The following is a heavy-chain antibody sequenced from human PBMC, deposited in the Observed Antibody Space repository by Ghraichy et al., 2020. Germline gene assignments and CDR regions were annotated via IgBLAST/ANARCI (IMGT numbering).Heavy chain of an antibody. D-gene: IGHD3-22*01. V-gene: IGHV1-3*01. Sequence: ASVKVSCKASGYTFTSYAMHWVRQAPGQRLEWMGWINAGNGNTKYSQKFQGRVTITRDTSASTAYMELSSLRSEDTAVYYCARGGGYYDSSGYSVYYYGMDVWGQGTTVTVSS. J-gene: IGHJ6*02. CDR3: ARGGGYYDSSGYSVYYYGMDV. CDR1: GYTFTSYA. CDR2: INAGNGNT.